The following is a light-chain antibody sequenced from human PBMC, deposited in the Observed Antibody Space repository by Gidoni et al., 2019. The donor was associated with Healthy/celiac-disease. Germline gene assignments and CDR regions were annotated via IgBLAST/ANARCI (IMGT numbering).Light chain of an antibody. J-gene: IGLJ2*01. CDR1: SGSIASNY. V-gene: IGLV6-57*01. Sequence: NFMLTQPHSVSESPGKTVTISCTRSSGSIASNYVQWYQQRPGSSPTTVIYEDNQRPSGVPVRFSGSIASSSNSASLTISGLKPEAEADYYCQSYDSSIEVFGGGTKLTVL. CDR2: EDN. CDR3: QSYDSSIEV.